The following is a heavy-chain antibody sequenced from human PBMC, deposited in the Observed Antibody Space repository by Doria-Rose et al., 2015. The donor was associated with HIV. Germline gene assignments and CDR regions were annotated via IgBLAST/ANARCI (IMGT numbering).Heavy chain of an antibody. D-gene: IGHD6-19*01. Sequence: SLTCTVSGGSISSGSYYWSWIRQPAGKGLEWIGRIYTSGNTKYNPSLKSRITISIDTSKNQFSLNLSSVTAADTAVYYCAREGFSSGSDQVPYFDFWGQGTLVTVSS. V-gene: IGHV4-61*02. J-gene: IGHJ4*02. CDR3: AREGFSSGSDQVPYFDF. CDR1: GGSISSGSYY. CDR2: IYTSGNT.